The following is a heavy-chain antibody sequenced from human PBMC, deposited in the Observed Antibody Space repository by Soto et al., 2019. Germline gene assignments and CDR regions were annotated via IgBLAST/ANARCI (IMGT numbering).Heavy chain of an antibody. D-gene: IGHD3-22*01. J-gene: IGHJ6*02. Sequence: ASVKVSCKASGGTFSSYAISWVRQAPGQGLEWMGGIIPIFGTANYAQKFQGRVTITADESTSTAYMELSSLRSEDTAVYYCARTYYYDSSGYYYAYYYYGMDVWGQGTTVTVSS. V-gene: IGHV1-69*13. CDR2: IIPIFGTA. CDR3: ARTYYYDSSGYYYAYYYYGMDV. CDR1: GGTFSSYA.